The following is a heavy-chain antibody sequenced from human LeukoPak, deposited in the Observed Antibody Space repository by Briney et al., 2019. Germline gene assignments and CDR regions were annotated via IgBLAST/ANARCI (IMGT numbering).Heavy chain of an antibody. J-gene: IGHJ3*02. CDR1: GFTFNTYD. CDR3: ARVDYYKSYDAFDI. CDR2: IGTAGDT. D-gene: IGHD3-10*01. V-gene: IGHV3-13*01. Sequence: PGGSLRLSCAASGFTFNTYDMHWVRQATGKGLEWVSAIGTAGDTYYLGSVKGRFTISRENAKHSLSLQMNSLRAEDTAVYYCARVDYYKSYDAFDIWGQGTTVTVSS.